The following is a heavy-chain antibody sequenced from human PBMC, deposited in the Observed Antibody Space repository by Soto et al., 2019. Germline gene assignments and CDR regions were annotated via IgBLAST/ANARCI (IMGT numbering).Heavy chain of an antibody. D-gene: IGHD2-15*01. CDR2: AYHNGLT. V-gene: IGHV4-4*02. CDR1: GDSVTTNYW. J-gene: IGHJ4*02. Sequence: PSETLSLTCAVSGDSVTTNYWCSWVRQAPGKGLEWIGEAYHNGLTNYNPSLKSRVTMSVDTSKHQFSLKLTSVTAADTAIYYCARDAAVPGESDRFDYWGQGILVTVSS. CDR3: ARDAAVPGESDRFDY.